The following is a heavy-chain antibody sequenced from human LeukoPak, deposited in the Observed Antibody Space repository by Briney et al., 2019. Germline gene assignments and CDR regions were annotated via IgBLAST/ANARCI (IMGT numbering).Heavy chain of an antibody. V-gene: IGHV3-23*01. J-gene: IGHJ4*01. CDR2: ISGSGGST. CDR1: GFTFSSYA. CDR3: ATYGSGSGTFFDS. D-gene: IGHD3-10*01. Sequence: GGSLRLSCAAPGFTFSSYAMSWVRQAPGKGLEWVSAISGSGGSTYYADSVKGRFTISRDNSKNTLYLQMNSLRAEDAALYYCATYGSGSGTFFDSWGQGTLVTVSS.